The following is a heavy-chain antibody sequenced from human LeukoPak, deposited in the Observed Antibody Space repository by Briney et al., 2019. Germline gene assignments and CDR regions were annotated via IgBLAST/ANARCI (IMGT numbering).Heavy chain of an antibody. V-gene: IGHV3-30*04. J-gene: IGHJ4*02. CDR2: MSFDGSYR. CDR1: GFTFSRYA. D-gene: IGHD3-22*01. CDR3: ARGASGSGYVYYFDY. Sequence: GTSLRLSCAASGFTFSRYAMHWVRQAPGKGLEWVAVMSFDGSYRSYADSVKGRFTISRDNSKDTLYLQMNSLRAEDTAVYYCARGASGSGYVYYFDYWGQGTLVTVSS.